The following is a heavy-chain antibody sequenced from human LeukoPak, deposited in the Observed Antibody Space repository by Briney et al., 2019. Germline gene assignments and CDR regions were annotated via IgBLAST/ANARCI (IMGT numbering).Heavy chain of an antibody. CDR3: ARNSMPSYYYIAV. CDR1: GGSISSYY. J-gene: IGHJ6*03. CDR2: IYYSGST. V-gene: IGHV4-59*01. D-gene: IGHD2/OR15-2a*01. Sequence: SETLSLTCTVSGGSISSYYWSWIRQPPGKGLEWIGYIYYSGSTNYNPSLKSRVTISVDTSKNQFSLKLSSVTAADTAVYYCARNSMPSYYYIAVWGKGTTVTVSS.